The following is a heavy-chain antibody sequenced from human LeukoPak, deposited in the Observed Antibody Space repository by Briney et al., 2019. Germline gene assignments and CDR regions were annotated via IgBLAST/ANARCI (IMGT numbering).Heavy chain of an antibody. Sequence: PGGSLRLSCAASGFTFTNALMNWVRQAPGQGLEWVGRIKSKTDGGTTDYAAPVKGRFTISRDDSKDTLYLQMNTLKTEDTAVYYCSVSTSVDTTIGCLDYWGRGTLVTVSS. D-gene: IGHD5-18*01. J-gene: IGHJ4*02. CDR3: SVSTSVDTTIGCLDY. CDR1: GFTFTNAL. V-gene: IGHV3-15*01. CDR2: IKSKTDGGTT.